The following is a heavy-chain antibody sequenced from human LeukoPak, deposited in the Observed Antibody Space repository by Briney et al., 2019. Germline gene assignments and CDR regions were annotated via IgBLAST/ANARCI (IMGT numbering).Heavy chain of an antibody. Sequence: GGSLRLSCAASGFTLSMHWVRQSPGRGLEYVSAINYNGGPTYYADSVKGRFTISRDNSKNTLYLQMASLRDEDMGVYYCARVGPATAFDYWGQGTQVTVSS. CDR2: INYNGGPT. CDR1: GFTLS. V-gene: IGHV3-64*02. CDR3: ARVGPATAFDY. J-gene: IGHJ4*02.